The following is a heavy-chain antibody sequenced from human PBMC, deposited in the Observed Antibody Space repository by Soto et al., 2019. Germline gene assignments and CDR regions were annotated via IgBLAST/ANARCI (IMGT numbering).Heavy chain of an antibody. CDR2: IKSKAAGGAI. Sequence: EVQMVESGGGLVKPGGSLRLSCAVSGFSFRDAWMNWVRQAPGKGLEWVGRIKSKAAGGAIDYAAPVKDRFTISRDDSKDTLYLQINSLKTEDTAMYYCTTDGSFGGVVVAFHLWGQGTMLSVS. CDR3: TTDGSFGGVVVAFHL. J-gene: IGHJ3*01. D-gene: IGHD3-10*01. CDR1: GFSFRDAW. V-gene: IGHV3-15*07.